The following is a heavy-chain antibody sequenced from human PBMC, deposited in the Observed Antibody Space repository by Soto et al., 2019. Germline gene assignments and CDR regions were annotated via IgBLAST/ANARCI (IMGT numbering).Heavy chain of an antibody. Sequence: PGESLKISCKGSGDNFNRYWIGWVRQMPGKGLEWMGVIYPGDSDTIYSPSLQCQVTISADKSSSAAYLQWSSLQASDTATYYCARSMVNGNCEAYDIWGQGTMDTV. D-gene: IGHD2-8*01. V-gene: IGHV5-51*01. CDR1: GDNFNRYW. CDR3: ARSMVNGNCEAYDI. J-gene: IGHJ3*02. CDR2: IYPGDSDT.